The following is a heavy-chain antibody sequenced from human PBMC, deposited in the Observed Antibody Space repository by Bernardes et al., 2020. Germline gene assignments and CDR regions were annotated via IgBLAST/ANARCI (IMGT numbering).Heavy chain of an antibody. CDR2: IYYSGST. Sequence: ETMSLTCTVSGGSISSSSYYWGCIRQPPGKGLEWIGSIYYSGSTYYNPSLKSRVTISVDTSKNQFSLKLSSVTAADTAVYYCAGLGRFSGAMDVWGQGTTVTVSS. J-gene: IGHJ6*02. CDR1: GGSISSSSYY. CDR3: AGLGRFSGAMDV. V-gene: IGHV4-39*01. D-gene: IGHD7-27*01.